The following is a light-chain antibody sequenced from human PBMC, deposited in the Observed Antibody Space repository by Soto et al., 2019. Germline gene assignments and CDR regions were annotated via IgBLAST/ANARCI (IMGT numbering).Light chain of an antibody. CDR2: SNN. CDR1: SSNIGSNT. V-gene: IGLV1-44*01. J-gene: IGLJ2*01. Sequence: QSVLTQPPSASGTPGQRVTISCSGSSSNIGSNTVNWYQQLPGTAPKLLIYSNNQRPSGVPDRFSGSKSGTSASLAISGLQSEDESDYYCAAWDDSLKVLCGGGPKLTVL. CDR3: AAWDDSLKVL.